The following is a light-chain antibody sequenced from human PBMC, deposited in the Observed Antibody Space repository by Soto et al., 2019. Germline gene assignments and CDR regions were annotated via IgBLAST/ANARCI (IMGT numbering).Light chain of an antibody. J-gene: IGKJ4*01. Sequence: DIQMTQSPSSVSASVGDRVTIACRAGQSVRSYLNWYQQKPGKAPNLLIYASSTLQSGVPSRFSGGGSGTDFTLTISSLQPEDFATYYFQHCYTSPLTFGGGTKVHIK. V-gene: IGKV1-39*01. CDR1: QSVRSY. CDR2: ASS. CDR3: QHCYTSPLT.